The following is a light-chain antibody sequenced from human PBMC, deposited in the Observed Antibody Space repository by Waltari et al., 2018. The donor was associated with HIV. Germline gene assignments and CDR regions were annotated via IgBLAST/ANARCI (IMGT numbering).Light chain of an antibody. J-gene: IGLJ2*01. CDR3: NSRDSSGNHR. CDR2: GKN. Sequence: SSELTQDPAVSVALGQTVRITCQGDSPRSYYASWYQQKPGQAPVLVMFGKNNRPSGIPDRFSGSSSGNTDSLTITGTQAEDEADYYCNSRDSSGNHRFGGGTKLTVL. V-gene: IGLV3-19*01. CDR1: SPRSYY.